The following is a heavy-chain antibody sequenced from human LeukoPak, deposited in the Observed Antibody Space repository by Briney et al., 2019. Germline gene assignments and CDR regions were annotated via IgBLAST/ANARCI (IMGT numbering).Heavy chain of an antibody. CDR2: IYYSGST. J-gene: IGHJ4*02. Sequence: PSETLSLTCTVSGGSISSSSYYWGWLRQPPGKGLEWIGSIYYSGSTYYNPSLKSRVTISVDTSKNQFSLKLSSVTAADTAVYYCARLQSGPLHYNFDYWGQGTLVTVSS. V-gene: IGHV4-39*01. D-gene: IGHD4-4*01. CDR3: ARLQSGPLHYNFDY. CDR1: GGSISSSSYY.